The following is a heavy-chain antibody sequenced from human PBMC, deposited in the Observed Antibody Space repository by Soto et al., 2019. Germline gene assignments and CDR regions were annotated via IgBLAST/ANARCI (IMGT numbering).Heavy chain of an antibody. Sequence: ETLSLTCAVYGGSFSGYYWSWIRQPPGKGLEWIGEINHSGSTNYNPSLKSRVTISVDTSKNQFSLKLSSVTAADTAVYYCARLVSSGRYYHYYYGMDVWGQGTTVTVSS. J-gene: IGHJ6*02. V-gene: IGHV4-34*01. D-gene: IGHD6-19*01. CDR2: INHSGST. CDR1: GGSFSGYY. CDR3: ARLVSSGRYYHYYYGMDV.